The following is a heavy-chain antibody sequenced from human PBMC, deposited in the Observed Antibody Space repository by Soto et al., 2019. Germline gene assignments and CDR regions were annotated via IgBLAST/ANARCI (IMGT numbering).Heavy chain of an antibody. Sequence: EVQLVESGGGLVQPGGSLRLSCAASGFTVSSNYMSWVRQAPGKGLEWVSIIYGGGRINYADSVKGRFTVSRDNYKNTLYIQMNSLRAEDTAMYYCCGPSTVTINLFFDLWGRGTLVTVSS. CDR2: IYGGGRI. CDR3: CGPSTVTINLFFDL. CDR1: GFTVSSNY. D-gene: IGHD4-17*01. V-gene: IGHV3-66*01. J-gene: IGHJ2*01.